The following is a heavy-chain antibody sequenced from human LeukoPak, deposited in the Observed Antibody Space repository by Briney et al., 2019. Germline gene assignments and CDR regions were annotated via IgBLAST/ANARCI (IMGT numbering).Heavy chain of an antibody. CDR3: ARQGTLDLRAVS. Sequence: SETLSLTCTVSGGSISSSSYYWGWIRQPPGKGLEWIGSIYYSGSTYYNPSLKSRVTISVDTSKNQFSLKLSSVTAADTAVYYCARQGTLDLRAVSWGQGTLVTVSS. V-gene: IGHV4-39*01. CDR2: IYYSGST. J-gene: IGHJ4*02. CDR1: GGSISSSSYY. D-gene: IGHD1-1*01.